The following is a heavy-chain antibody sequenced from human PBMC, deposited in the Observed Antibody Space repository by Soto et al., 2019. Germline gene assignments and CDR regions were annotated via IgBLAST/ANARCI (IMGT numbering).Heavy chain of an antibody. J-gene: IGHJ4*02. Sequence: PGGSLRLSCAASGFTFSSYAMSWVRQAPGKGLEWVSAISGSGGSTYYADSVKGRFTISRDNSKNTLYLQMNSLRAEDTAVYYCAKGHYYDSSGLPASFDYWGQGTLVTVSS. CDR2: ISGSGGST. V-gene: IGHV3-23*01. CDR1: GFTFSSYA. D-gene: IGHD3-22*01. CDR3: AKGHYYDSSGLPASFDY.